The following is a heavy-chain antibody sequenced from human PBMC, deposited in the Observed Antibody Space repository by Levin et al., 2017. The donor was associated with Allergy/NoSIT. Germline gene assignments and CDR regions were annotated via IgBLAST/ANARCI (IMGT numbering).Heavy chain of an antibody. D-gene: IGHD6-6*01. J-gene: IGHJ2*01. CDR1: GYSISSSNW. V-gene: IGHV4-28*01. Sequence: SQTLSLTCAVSGYSISSSNWWGWIRQPPGKGLEWIGYIYYSGSTYYNPSLKSRVTMSVDTSKNQFSLKLSSVTAVDTAVYYCARKGEQLDETSWYFDLWGRGTLVTVSS. CDR2: IYYSGST. CDR3: ARKGEQLDETSWYFDL.